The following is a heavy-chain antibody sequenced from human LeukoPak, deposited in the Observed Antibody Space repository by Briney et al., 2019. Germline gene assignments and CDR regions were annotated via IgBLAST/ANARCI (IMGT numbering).Heavy chain of an antibody. Sequence: PSETLSLTCTVSGGSISSYFWNWIRQPPGKGLEWIGNIYYSGSTNYNPSLKSRVTISVDMSKNQFSLRLSSVAAADTAVYYCVRHRGVGALTWGQGTLVTVSS. D-gene: IGHD3-10*01. CDR1: GGSISSYF. CDR3: VRHRGVGALT. J-gene: IGHJ5*02. CDR2: IYYSGST. V-gene: IGHV4-59*08.